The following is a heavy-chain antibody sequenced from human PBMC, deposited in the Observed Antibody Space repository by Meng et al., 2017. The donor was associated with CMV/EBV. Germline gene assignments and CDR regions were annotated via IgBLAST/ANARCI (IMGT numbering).Heavy chain of an antibody. Sequence: ASVKVSCKASGYTFTGYYMHWVRQAPGQGLEWMGWINPNSGGTNYAQKFQGRVTMTRDTSISTAYMELSRLRSDDTAVYYCARDYGERASSSSSKYYYGMDVWGQGTTVTVSS. D-gene: IGHD6-6*01. V-gene: IGHV1-2*02. CDR1: GYTFTGYY. CDR3: ARDYGERASSSSSKYYYGMDV. J-gene: IGHJ6*02. CDR2: INPNSGGT.